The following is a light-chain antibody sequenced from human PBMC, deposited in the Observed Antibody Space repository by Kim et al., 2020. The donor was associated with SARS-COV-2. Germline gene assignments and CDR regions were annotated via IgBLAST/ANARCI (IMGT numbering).Light chain of an antibody. V-gene: IGLV3-10*01. Sequence: STGQTARITCSGDALTKKYAYWYQQKSGQAPVLVIYEDSKRPSGIPERFSGSSSGTMATLTISGAQVEDEADYYCYSTDSSGDHRVFGGGTQLTVL. CDR3: YSTDSSGDHRV. CDR1: ALTKKY. J-gene: IGLJ3*02. CDR2: EDS.